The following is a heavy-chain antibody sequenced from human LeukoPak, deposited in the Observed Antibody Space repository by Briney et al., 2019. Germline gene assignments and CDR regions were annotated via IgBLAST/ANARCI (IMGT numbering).Heavy chain of an antibody. CDR1: GGSISTTNYY. CDR3: ARAPFYGTNSRGAFEI. CDR2: ISYSGST. Sequence: SETLSLTCTVSGGSISTTNYYWAWIRQPPGKGLEWIGSISYSGSTYYNPSLKSRVTISVDTSKNQFSLRLSSVTAADTAVCYCARAPFYGTNSRGAFEIWGQGTMVTVSS. V-gene: IGHV4-39*02. D-gene: IGHD4-23*01. J-gene: IGHJ3*02.